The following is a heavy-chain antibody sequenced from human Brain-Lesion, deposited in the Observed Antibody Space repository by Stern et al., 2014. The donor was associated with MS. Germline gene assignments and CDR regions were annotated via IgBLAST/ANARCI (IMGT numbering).Heavy chain of an antibody. CDR3: AKLWLGELPESPFDY. Sequence: QVQLVESGPGLVKPSETLSLTCTVSGGSISSSSYYWGWIRQPPGKGLEWIGSIYYRGSTYYNPSLKSRVTISMDTSKNQFSLTLSSVTAADTAVYFCAKLWLGELPESPFDYWGQGTLVTVSS. V-gene: IGHV4-39*01. D-gene: IGHD3-10*01. J-gene: IGHJ4*02. CDR2: IYYRGST. CDR1: GGSISSSSYY.